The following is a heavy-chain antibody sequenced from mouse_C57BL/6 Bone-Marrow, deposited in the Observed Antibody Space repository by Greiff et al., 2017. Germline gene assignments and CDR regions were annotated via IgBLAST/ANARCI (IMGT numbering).Heavy chain of an antibody. CDR2: IYIGNGYT. CDR3: ARSTIVTLLPMDY. CDR1: GYTFTSYG. V-gene: IGHV1-58*01. Sequence: EVMLVESGAELVRPGSSVKMSCKTSGYTFTSYGINWVKQRPGQGLEWIGYIYIGNGYTEYNEKFKGKATLTSDTSSSTAYMQLSSLTSEDSAIYVCARSTIVTLLPMDYWGQGTSGTVSS. D-gene: IGHD2-5*01. J-gene: IGHJ4*01.